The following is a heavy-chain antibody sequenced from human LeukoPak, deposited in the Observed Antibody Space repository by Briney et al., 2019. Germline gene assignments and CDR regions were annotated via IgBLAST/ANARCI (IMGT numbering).Heavy chain of an antibody. D-gene: IGHD6-13*01. Sequence: PGGSLRLSCAASGFTFSSYAMSWVRQAPAKGLEWVSAISGSGGSTYYAHSVRGRFTISRDNSKNTLHLQMNSLRAEDTAVYYCAKEEAAAGTDYWGQGTLVTVSS. CDR1: GFTFSSYA. V-gene: IGHV3-23*01. CDR3: AKEEAAAGTDY. CDR2: ISGSGGST. J-gene: IGHJ4*02.